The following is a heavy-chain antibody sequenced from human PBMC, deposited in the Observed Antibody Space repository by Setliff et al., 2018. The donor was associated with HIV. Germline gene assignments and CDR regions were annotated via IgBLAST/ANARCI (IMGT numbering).Heavy chain of an antibody. J-gene: IGHJ4*02. CDR1: GGSFSDYH. V-gene: IGHV4-34*01. D-gene: IGHD1-1*01. Sequence: SETLSLTCAVYGGSFSDYHWSWIRQAPRKRLEWIGEVYDSGSTNYNPSLESRVTISVDTSKNQFSLKLTSVTAADTAVYYCARRGWNAYKAFDYWGQGTLVTVSS. CDR2: VYDSGST. CDR3: ARRGWNAYKAFDY.